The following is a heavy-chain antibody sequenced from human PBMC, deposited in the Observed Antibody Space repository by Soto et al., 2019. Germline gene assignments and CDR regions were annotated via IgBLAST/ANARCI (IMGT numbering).Heavy chain of an antibody. J-gene: IGHJ4*02. V-gene: IGHV4-34*01. CDR1: GGSFSGYY. CDR3: ARDYDSSGYSPLDY. Sequence: SETLSLTCAVYGGSFSGYYWSWIRQPPGKGLEWIGEINHSGSTNYNPSLKSRVTISVDTSKNQFSLKLSSVTAADTAVYYCARDYDSSGYSPLDYWGQGTLVTVSS. CDR2: INHSGST. D-gene: IGHD3-22*01.